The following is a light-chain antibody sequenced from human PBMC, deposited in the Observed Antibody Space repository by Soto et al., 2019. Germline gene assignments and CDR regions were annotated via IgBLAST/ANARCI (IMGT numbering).Light chain of an antibody. CDR1: SSDLGTYNY. CDR2: DVR. CDR3: QSYDSSLSGYV. Sequence: QSALTQPASVSGSPGQSITISCSGTSSDLGTYNYVSWYQQHPDTPPKLIIYDVRNRPSGVSDRFSGSKSGATVSLIISNLQAEDEADYYCQSYDSSLSGYVFGTGTKLTVL. V-gene: IGLV2-14*03. J-gene: IGLJ1*01.